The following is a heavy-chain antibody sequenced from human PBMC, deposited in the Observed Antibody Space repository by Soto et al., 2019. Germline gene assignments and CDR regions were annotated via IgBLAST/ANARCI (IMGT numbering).Heavy chain of an antibody. V-gene: IGHV4-34*01. Sequence: PSETLCLTGGAYGGSFTSNYCSWVRQHPAKGLEWIGEINHNGFTNYNPSLKSRVTISVDPSKNQFSLQQTSVTAPATAVYYCASAGCVYWSEGTL. CDR2: INHNGFT. D-gene: IGHD2-8*01. CDR3: ASAGCVY. J-gene: IGHJ4*02. CDR1: GGSFTSNY.